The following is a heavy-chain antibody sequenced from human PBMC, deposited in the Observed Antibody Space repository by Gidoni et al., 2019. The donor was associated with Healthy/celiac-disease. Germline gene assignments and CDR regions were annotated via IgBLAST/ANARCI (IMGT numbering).Heavy chain of an antibody. CDR3: ARERSGSHPGAFDI. D-gene: IGHD1-26*01. CDR2: SNHSGST. J-gene: IGHJ3*02. CDR1: GGSFSGYY. V-gene: IGHV4-34*01. Sequence: QVQLQQWGAGLLKPSETLSLTCAVYGGSFSGYYWSWIRQPPGKGLEWIGESNHSGSTNYNPSLKSRVTISVDTSKIQFSLKLSSVTASDTAVYYCARERSGSHPGAFDIWGQGTMVTVSS.